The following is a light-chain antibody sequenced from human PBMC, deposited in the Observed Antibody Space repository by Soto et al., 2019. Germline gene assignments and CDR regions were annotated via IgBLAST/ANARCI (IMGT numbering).Light chain of an antibody. V-gene: IGLV6-57*04. CDR3: QSFDSTSRV. CDR1: SGSIDSNY. CDR2: NDD. J-gene: IGLJ3*02. Sequence: LTQPHSVSESPGKTVIISCTRSSGSIDSNYVQWFQKRPGSAPTTVIFNDDQRPSGVPARFSGSVDSSSNSASLTISGLRTEDEAEYYCQSFDSTSRVFGGGTKVTVL.